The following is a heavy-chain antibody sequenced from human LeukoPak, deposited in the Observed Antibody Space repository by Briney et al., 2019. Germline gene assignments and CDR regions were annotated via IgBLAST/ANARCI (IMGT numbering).Heavy chain of an antibody. CDR3: ARDPYSGGYGDYYYYYMDL. CDR1: GFTFSTYN. CDR2: ITSSSSYI. D-gene: IGHD1-26*01. Sequence: PGGSLRLSCAASGFTFSTYNMNWVRQAPGKGLEWVSSITSSSSYIYYADSVKGRFTISRDNAKNSLYLQMNSLRAEDTAVYYCARDPYSGGYGDYYYYYMDLWGQGTTVTIS. V-gene: IGHV3-21*01. J-gene: IGHJ6*03.